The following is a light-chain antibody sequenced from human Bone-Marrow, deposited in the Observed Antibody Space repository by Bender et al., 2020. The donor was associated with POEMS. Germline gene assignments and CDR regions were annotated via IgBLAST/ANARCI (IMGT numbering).Light chain of an antibody. J-gene: IGLJ3*02. CDR3: SSYTASSTPWV. V-gene: IGLV2-14*01. Sequence: QSALTQPASVSGSPGQSITISCTGTSSDVGNYNYVSWYLQHPGKAPKLIIYDVSNRPSGVSNRFSGSKSGNTASLTISGLQAEDEADYYCSSYTASSTPWVFGGGTKLTVL. CDR1: SSDVGNYNY. CDR2: DVS.